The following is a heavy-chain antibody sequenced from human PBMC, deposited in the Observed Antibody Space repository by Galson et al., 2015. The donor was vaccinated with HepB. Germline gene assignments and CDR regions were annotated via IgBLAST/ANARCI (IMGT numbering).Heavy chain of an antibody. J-gene: IGHJ4*02. CDR2: ISGSGGST. D-gene: IGHD2-21*02. CDR1: GFTFSSYA. Sequence: SLRLSCAASGFTFSSYAMSWVRQAPGKGLEWVSAISGSGGSTYYADSVKGRFTNSRDNSKNTLYLQMNSLRAEDTAVYYCAKDHIVVVTATFFDYWGQGTLVTVSS. V-gene: IGHV3-23*01. CDR3: AKDHIVVVTATFFDY.